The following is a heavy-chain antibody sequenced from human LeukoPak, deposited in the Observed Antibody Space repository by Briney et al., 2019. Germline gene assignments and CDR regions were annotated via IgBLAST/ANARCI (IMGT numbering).Heavy chain of an antibody. Sequence: GGSLRLSCAASGFTFSDHFLHWVRQAPGKGLEWVAVIWYDGSNKYYADSVKGRFTISRDNSKNTLYLQMNSLRAEDTAVYYCARGDTVTTEFDYWGQGTLVTVSS. CDR2: IWYDGSNK. CDR1: GFTFSDHF. J-gene: IGHJ4*02. CDR3: ARGDTVTTEFDY. V-gene: IGHV3-33*08. D-gene: IGHD4-17*01.